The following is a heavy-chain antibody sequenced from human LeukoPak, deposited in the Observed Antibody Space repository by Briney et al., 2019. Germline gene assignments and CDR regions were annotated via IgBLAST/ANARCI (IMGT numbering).Heavy chain of an antibody. V-gene: IGHV4-34*01. CDR3: ARVRIMITFGGVIVKSGFDY. CDR2: ISYSGST. Sequence: SETLSLTCAAYGGSFSGYYWSWIRQPPGKGLEWIGSISYSGSTYYNPSLKSRVTISVDTSKNQFSLKLSSVTAADTAVYYCARVRIMITFGGVIVKSGFDYWGQGTLVTVSS. D-gene: IGHD3-16*02. CDR1: GGSFSGYY. J-gene: IGHJ4*02.